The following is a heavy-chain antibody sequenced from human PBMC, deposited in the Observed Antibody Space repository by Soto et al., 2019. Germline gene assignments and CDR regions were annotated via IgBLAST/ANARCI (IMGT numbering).Heavy chain of an antibody. D-gene: IGHD7-27*01. CDR2: IYKSATT. J-gene: IGHJ5*01. Sequence: RSETLSLTCSVSGDSISNLDYFWAWIRQPPGQALEYIGYIYKSATTYYNPSFESRVAISVDTSKNQFSLNVTSVTAADTAVYFCARGRYCLTGRCFPNWFDSWGQGALVTVSS. CDR3: ARGRYCLTGRCFPNWFDS. V-gene: IGHV4-30-4*01. CDR1: GDSISNLDYF.